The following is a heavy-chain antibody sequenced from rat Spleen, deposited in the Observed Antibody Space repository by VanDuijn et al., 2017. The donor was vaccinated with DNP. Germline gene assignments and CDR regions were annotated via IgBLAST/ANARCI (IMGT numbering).Heavy chain of an antibody. J-gene: IGHJ4*01. V-gene: IGHV6-6*01. Sequence: EVQVLESGGGLVQPGNSLKLSCATSGFTFSTAWMYWYRQFPEKRLEWVARIKAKSNNYATDHTESVKGRFTISREDSKSSIYLQMNNLKEEDTAIYYCAWRYYDGASYVMDAWGQGTSVTVS. CDR3: AWRYYDGASYVMDA. CDR1: GFTFSTAW. CDR2: IKAKSNNYAT. D-gene: IGHD1-12*02.